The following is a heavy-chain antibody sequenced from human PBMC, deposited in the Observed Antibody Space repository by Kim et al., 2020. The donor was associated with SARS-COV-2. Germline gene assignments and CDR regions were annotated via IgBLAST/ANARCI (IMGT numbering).Heavy chain of an antibody. CDR1: GYTFTSYG. CDR2: ISAYNGNT. D-gene: IGHD2-2*01. CDR3: ARVLGCSSTSCYVGGSQAAFDP. J-gene: IGHJ5*02. V-gene: IGHV1-18*01. Sequence: ASVKVSCKASGYTFTSYGISWVRQAPGQGLEWMGWISAYNGNTNYAQKLQGRVTMTTDTSTSTAYMELRSLRSDDTAVYYCARVLGCSSTSCYVGGSQAAFDPWGQGTLVTVSS.